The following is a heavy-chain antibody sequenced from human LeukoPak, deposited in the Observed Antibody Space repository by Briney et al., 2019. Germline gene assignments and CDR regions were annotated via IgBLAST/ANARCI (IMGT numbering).Heavy chain of an antibody. Sequence: PGGSLRLSCAASGFTFSSYGMHWVRQAPGKGLEWVAVISYDGSNKYYADSVKGRFTISRDNSKNTLYLQMNSLRAEDTAVYYCAKGVAYCGGDCSLPHFQHWGQGTLVTVSS. V-gene: IGHV3-30*18. CDR3: AKGVAYCGGDCSLPHFQH. CDR2: ISYDGSNK. CDR1: GFTFSSYG. J-gene: IGHJ1*01. D-gene: IGHD2-21*02.